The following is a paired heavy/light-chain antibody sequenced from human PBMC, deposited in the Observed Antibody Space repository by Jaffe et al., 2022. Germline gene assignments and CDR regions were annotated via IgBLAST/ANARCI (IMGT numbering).Light chain of an antibody. J-gene: IGLJ1*01. Sequence: QLVLTQSPSASASLGASVKLTCTLSSGHSSYAIAWHQQQPEKGPRYLMKLNSDGSHSKGDGIPDRFSGSSSGAERYLTISSLQSEDEADYYCQTWGTGIHVFGTGTKVTVL. CDR1: SGHSSYA. V-gene: IGLV4-69*01. CDR2: LNSDGSH. CDR3: QTWGTGIHV.
Heavy chain of an antibody. D-gene: IGHD3-9*01. V-gene: IGHV5-51*01. CDR2: IYPGDSDT. Sequence: EVQLVQSGAEVKKPGESLKISCKGSGYSFTSYWIGWVRQMPGKGLEWMGIIYPGDSDTRYSPSFQGQVTISADKSISTAYLQWSSLKASDTAMYYCVRHGSNYDILTGYHTLPSPDDAFDIWGQGTMVTVSS. J-gene: IGHJ3*02. CDR1: GYSFTSYW. CDR3: VRHGSNYDILTGYHTLPSPDDAFDI.